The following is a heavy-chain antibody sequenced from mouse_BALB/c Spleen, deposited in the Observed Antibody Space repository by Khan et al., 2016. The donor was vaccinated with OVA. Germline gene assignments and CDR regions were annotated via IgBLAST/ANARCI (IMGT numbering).Heavy chain of an antibody. Sequence: QVQLKESGPGLVAPSQSLSIRCTVSGLSLTNYGVSWVRQPPGKGLEWLGVMWGDGSTNYHSVLKSRLTINKDNYKSQVFVKLNSLQPDDTATYFCAFIDYGNDWFAYWGQGTLVTVSA. J-gene: IGHJ3*01. CDR2: MWGDGST. V-gene: IGHV2-3*01. CDR1: GLSLTNYG. CDR3: AFIDYGNDWFAY. D-gene: IGHD2-1*01.